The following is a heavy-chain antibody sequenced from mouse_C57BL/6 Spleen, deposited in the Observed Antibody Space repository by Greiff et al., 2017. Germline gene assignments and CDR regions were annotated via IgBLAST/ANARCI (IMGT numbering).Heavy chain of an antibody. V-gene: IGHV1-80*01. CDR1: GYAFSSYW. J-gene: IGHJ3*01. D-gene: IGHD2-4*01. CDR3: ARPYDYDGAWFAY. CDR2: IYPGDGDT. Sequence: VQLQQSGAELVKPGASVKISCKASGYAFSSYWMNWVKQRPGKGLEWIGQIYPGDGDTNYNGKFKGKATLTADKSSSTAYMQLSSLTSEGSAVYFGARPYDYDGAWFAYWGQGTLVTVSA.